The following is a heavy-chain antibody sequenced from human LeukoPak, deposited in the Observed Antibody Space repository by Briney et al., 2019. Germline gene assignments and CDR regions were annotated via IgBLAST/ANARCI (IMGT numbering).Heavy chain of an antibody. Sequence: RSSETLSLTCTVSGGSISSYYWSWIRQPAGKGREWIGRIYTSGSTNYNPSLKSRVTMSVDTSKNQFSLKLSSVTAADTAVYYCARDQIVWELGNWFDPWGQGTLVTVSS. CDR1: GGSISSYY. V-gene: IGHV4-4*07. D-gene: IGHD4-23*01. CDR3: ARDQIVWELGNWFDP. J-gene: IGHJ5*02. CDR2: IYTSGST.